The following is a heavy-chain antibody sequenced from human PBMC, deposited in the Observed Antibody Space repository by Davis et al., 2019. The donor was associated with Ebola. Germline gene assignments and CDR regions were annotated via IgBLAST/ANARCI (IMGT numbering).Heavy chain of an antibody. CDR1: GFTFSNFW. Sequence: GESLKISCAASGFTFSNFWMNWVRQAPGKGLEWVANIKKDGSEKHYVDSVKGRFTISRDNAKNSLYLQMNSLRAEDTAVYYCARLFGPSITLFGRSQAHWFDPWGQGTLVTVSS. J-gene: IGHJ5*02. CDR2: IKKDGSEK. CDR3: ARLFGPSITLFGRSQAHWFDP. D-gene: IGHD3-3*01. V-gene: IGHV3-7*01.